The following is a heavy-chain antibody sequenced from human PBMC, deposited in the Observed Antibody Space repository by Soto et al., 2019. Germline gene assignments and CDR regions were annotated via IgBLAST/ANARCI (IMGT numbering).Heavy chain of an antibody. D-gene: IGHD6-13*01. Sequence: SETLSLSCAFSDWSFSGYYWSWIRPPPGKGLEWIGEINHSGSTNYNPSLKSRVTISVDTSKNQFSLKLSSVTAADTAVYYCASSPGIAAAGTSNWFDPWGQGTLVTVS. CDR1: DWSFSGYY. CDR2: INHSGST. V-gene: IGHV4-34*01. J-gene: IGHJ5*02. CDR3: ASSPGIAAAGTSNWFDP.